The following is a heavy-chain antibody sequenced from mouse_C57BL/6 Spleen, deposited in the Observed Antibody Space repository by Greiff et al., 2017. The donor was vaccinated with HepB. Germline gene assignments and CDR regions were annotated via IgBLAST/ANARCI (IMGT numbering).Heavy chain of an antibody. CDR3: ARQYYGNYAMDY. V-gene: IGHV1-18*01. CDR2: INPNNGGT. J-gene: IGHJ4*01. D-gene: IGHD1-1*01. CDR1: GYTFTDYN. Sequence: EVQLVESGPELVKPGASVKIPCKASGYTFTDYNMDWVKQSHGKSLEWIGDINPNNGGTIYNQKFKGKATLTVDKSSSTAYMELRSLTSEDTAVYYCARQYYGNYAMDYWGQGTSVTVSS.